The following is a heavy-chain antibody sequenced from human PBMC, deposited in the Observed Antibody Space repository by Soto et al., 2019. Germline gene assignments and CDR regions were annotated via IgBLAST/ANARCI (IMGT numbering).Heavy chain of an antibody. CDR2: ISGSSSYI. CDR3: ARQINGDYTAFDI. D-gene: IGHD4-17*01. Sequence: EVQLVESGGGLVKPGGSLRLSCAASGFTFSNYNMNWVRQAPGKRLEWVSSISGSSSYIYYADSLKGRFTISRHNAKNSLYLQMNTLRAEDTAVYYCARQINGDYTAFDIWGQGTLVTVSS. J-gene: IGHJ3*02. CDR1: GFTFSNYN. V-gene: IGHV3-21*01.